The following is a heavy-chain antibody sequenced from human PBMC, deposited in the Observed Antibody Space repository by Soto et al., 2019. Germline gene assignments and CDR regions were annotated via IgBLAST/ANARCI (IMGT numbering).Heavy chain of an antibody. CDR1: GGSFSGYY. D-gene: IGHD3-10*01. CDR2: INHSGST. Sequence: SETLSLTCAAYGGSFSGYYWSWIRQPPGKGLEWIGEINHSGSTNYNPSLKSRVTISVDTSKNQFSLKLSSVTAADTAVYYCARRGSYGSGSIDYWGQGTLVTVSS. J-gene: IGHJ4*02. V-gene: IGHV4-34*01. CDR3: ARRGSYGSGSIDY.